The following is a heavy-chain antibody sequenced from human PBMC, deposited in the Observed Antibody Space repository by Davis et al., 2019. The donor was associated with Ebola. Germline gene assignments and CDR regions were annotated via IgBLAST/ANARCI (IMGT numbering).Heavy chain of an antibody. CDR3: ARLWPPRRASFFDL. V-gene: IGHV5-51*01. Sequence: GESLKISCKGSGYGFADYWIAWVRQTPGKGLEWMGVIYAGDSDTRYSPSFQGQVTISADKSISTAYLQWSSLKASDTAMYYCARLWPPRRASFFDLWGRGTLVTVSS. J-gene: IGHJ2*01. CDR1: GYGFADYW. CDR2: IYAGDSDT. D-gene: IGHD5-24*01.